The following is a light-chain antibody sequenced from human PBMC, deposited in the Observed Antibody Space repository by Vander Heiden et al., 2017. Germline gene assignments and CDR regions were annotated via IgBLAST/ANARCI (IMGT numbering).Light chain of an antibody. J-gene: IGLJ1*01. CDR3: QSYDRSLSGYV. CDR2: GNP. Sequence: QSVLTQPPSVSGPPGQRVTISCTGSSSNIAAGYDVHWYQHLPGTAPQLLIHGNPNRPSGVPDRFSASKSGPSASLAITGLQAEDEADYYCQSYDRSLSGYVFGTGTKVTVL. V-gene: IGLV1-40*01. CDR1: SSNIAAGYD.